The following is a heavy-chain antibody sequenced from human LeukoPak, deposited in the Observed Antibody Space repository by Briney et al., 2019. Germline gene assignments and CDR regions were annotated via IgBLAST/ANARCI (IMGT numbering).Heavy chain of an antibody. D-gene: IGHD3-16*02. V-gene: IGHV3-23*01. CDR1: GFTISSYA. Sequence: GGSLRLSCAASGFTISSYAMSWVRQAPGKGLEWVSAISGSGGSTYYADSVKGRFTISRDNSKNTLYLQMNSLRAEDTAVYYCAKDYYVWGSYRPQYYFDYWGQGTLVTVSS. J-gene: IGHJ4*02. CDR3: AKDYYVWGSYRPQYYFDY. CDR2: ISGSGGST.